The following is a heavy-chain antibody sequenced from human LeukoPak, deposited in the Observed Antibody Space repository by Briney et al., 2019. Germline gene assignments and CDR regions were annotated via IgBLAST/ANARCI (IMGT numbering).Heavy chain of an antibody. CDR2: ISGSGGST. V-gene: IGHV3-23*01. D-gene: IGHD3-22*01. CDR3: AKEGYYDSSGYYDY. J-gene: IGHJ4*02. Sequence: GGSLRLSCAASGFTCSSYAMSWVRQAPGKGLEWVSAISGSGGSTYYADSVKGRFTISRDNSKNTLYLQMNSLRAEDTAVYYCAKEGYYDSSGYYDYWGQGTLVTVSS. CDR1: GFTCSSYA.